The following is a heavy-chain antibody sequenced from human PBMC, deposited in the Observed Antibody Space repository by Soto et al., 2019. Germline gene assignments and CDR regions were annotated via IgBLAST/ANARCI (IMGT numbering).Heavy chain of an antibody. V-gene: IGHV3-33*05. Sequence: GGSLRLSCAASGFTFSSYGMHWVRQAPGKGLEWVAVISYDGSNKYYGDSVKGRFTISRDNSKNTLYLQVNSLRAEDTAVYYCAREGIAAALDYWGQGTLVTVSS. D-gene: IGHD6-13*01. CDR1: GFTFSSYG. J-gene: IGHJ4*02. CDR3: AREGIAAALDY. CDR2: ISYDGSNK.